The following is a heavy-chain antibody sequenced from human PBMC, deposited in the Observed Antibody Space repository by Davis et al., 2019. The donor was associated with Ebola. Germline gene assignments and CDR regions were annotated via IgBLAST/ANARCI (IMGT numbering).Heavy chain of an antibody. CDR2: ISSSSSYI. Sequence: PGGSLRLSCAASGFTFSSYSMNWVRQAPGKGLEWVSSISSSSSYIYYADSVKGRFTISRDNAKNSLYLQMNSLRAEDTAVYYCARVSYGDYALYYYYGMDVWGQGTTVTVSS. D-gene: IGHD4-17*01. V-gene: IGHV3-21*01. CDR1: GFTFSSYS. CDR3: ARVSYGDYALYYYYGMDV. J-gene: IGHJ6*02.